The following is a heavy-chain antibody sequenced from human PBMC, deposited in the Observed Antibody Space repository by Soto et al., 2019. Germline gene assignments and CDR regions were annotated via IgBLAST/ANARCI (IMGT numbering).Heavy chain of an antibody. D-gene: IGHD4-4*01. J-gene: IGHJ6*02. Sequence: PSETLSLTCTVSGGSISSYYWSWIRQPAGKGLECIGRIYTSGSTNYNPSLKSRVTMSVDTSKNQFSLKLSSVTAAGTAVYYCARETVTTIGYYYYGMDVWGQGTTVTVYS. V-gene: IGHV4-4*07. CDR2: IYTSGST. CDR1: GGSISSYY. CDR3: ARETVTTIGYYYYGMDV.